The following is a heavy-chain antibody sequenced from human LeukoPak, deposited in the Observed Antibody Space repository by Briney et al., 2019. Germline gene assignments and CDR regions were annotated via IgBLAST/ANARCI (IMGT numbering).Heavy chain of an antibody. D-gene: IGHD6-13*01. CDR1: GYTFTGYY. CDR2: INPNSGGT. V-gene: IGHV1-2*02. J-gene: IGHJ6*03. CDR3: ARGIAAPYYYYYMDV. Sequence: GASVKVSCKASGYTFTGYYMHWVRQAPGQGLEWMGWINPNSGGTNYAQKFQGRVTMTRDTSISTAYMELSRLRSDDTAVYYCARGIAAPYYYYYMDVWGKGTMVTVSS.